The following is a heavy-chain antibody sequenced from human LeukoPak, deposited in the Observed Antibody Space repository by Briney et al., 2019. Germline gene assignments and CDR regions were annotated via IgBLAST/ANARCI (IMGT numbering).Heavy chain of an antibody. CDR1: GFTVSSNY. CDR3: ARDSSNYYFDY. Sequence: PGGSLRLSCAASGFTVSSNYMSWVRQAPGKGLEWVSVIYSGGSTYYADSVKGRFTISRDNSKNTLYLQTNSLRAEDTAVYYCARDSSNYYFDYWGQGTLVTVSS. CDR2: IYSGGST. J-gene: IGHJ4*02. V-gene: IGHV3-66*01. D-gene: IGHD4-11*01.